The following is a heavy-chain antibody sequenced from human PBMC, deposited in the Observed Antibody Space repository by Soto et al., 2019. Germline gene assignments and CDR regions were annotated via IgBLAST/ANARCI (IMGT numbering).Heavy chain of an antibody. D-gene: IGHD4-17*01. CDR2: LNLPVGTT. J-gene: IGHJ4*02. CDR1: GYTFTTYY. CDR3: ARGPDYEGYFDY. V-gene: IGHV1-46*01. Sequence: ASVKVSCKASGYTFTTYYMQWVRQAPGQGLEWMGMLNLPVGTTNYAQTFQGRVTITADESMTTAYMELSGLRSEDTAVYYCARGPDYEGYFDYWGRGTLVTVSS.